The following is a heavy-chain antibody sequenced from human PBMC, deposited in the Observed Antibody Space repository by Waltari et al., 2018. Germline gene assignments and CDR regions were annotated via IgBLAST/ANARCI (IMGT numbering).Heavy chain of an antibody. CDR1: GGTLSSYA. CDR2: TIPIFGTA. D-gene: IGHD6-13*01. V-gene: IGHV1-69*05. J-gene: IGHJ6*03. CDR3: ARDTRQQLVRGDYYYYMDV. Sequence: QVQLVQSGAEVRKPGSSVKVSCTASGGTLSSYAISWVAKAPGQGLEWMGGTIPIFGTANYAQKFQGRVTITTDESTSTAYMGLSSLRSEDTAVYYCARDTRQQLVRGDYYYYMDVWGKGTTVTVSS.